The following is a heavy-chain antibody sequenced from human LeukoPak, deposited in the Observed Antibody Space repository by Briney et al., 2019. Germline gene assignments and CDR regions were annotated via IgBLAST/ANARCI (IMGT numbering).Heavy chain of an antibody. D-gene: IGHD6-19*01. V-gene: IGHV1-2*02. CDR2: INSNSGGT. CDR1: GYTFTGYY. CDR3: ARGEKPETVAGPTDYYYYYGMDV. J-gene: IGHJ6*02. Sequence: ASVKVSCKASGYTFTGYYMHWVRQAPGQGLEWMGWINSNSGGTKYAQKFQGRVTMTRDTAISTVYMELSRLRSDDTAVYYCARGEKPETVAGPTDYYYYYGMDVWGQGTTVTVSS.